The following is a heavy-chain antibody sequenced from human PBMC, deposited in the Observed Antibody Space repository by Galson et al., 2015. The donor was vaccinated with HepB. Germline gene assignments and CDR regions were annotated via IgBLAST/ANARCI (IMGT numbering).Heavy chain of an antibody. Sequence: VKVSCKASGYTFTSYAMHWVRQAPGQRLEWMGWINAGNGKTKYSQNFQGRVTIIRDTSASTAYMELSSLRSEDTAVYYCARDRASMAYFYGLDVWAKGPRSPSP. CDR2: INAGNGKT. CDR1: GYTFTSYA. V-gene: IGHV1-3*01. D-gene: IGHD2/OR15-2a*01. CDR3: ARDRASMAYFYGLDV. J-gene: IGHJ6*02.